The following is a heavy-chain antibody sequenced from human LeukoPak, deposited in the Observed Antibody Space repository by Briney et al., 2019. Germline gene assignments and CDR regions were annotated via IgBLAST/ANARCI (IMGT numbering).Heavy chain of an antibody. D-gene: IGHD2-15*01. CDR3: ARARYCSGGSCYQFYYMDV. CDR1: GFTFSSYW. V-gene: IGHV3-7*01. J-gene: IGHJ6*03. Sequence: GGSLRLSCAASGFTFSSYWMSWVRQAPGKGLEWVANIKQDGSEKYYVDSVKGRFTISRDNAKNSLYLQMNSLRAEDTAVYYCARARYCSGGSCYQFYYMDVWGKGTTVTVSS. CDR2: IKQDGSEK.